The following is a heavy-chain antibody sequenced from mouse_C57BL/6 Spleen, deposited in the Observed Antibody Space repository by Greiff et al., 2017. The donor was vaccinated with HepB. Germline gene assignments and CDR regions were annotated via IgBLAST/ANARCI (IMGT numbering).Heavy chain of an antibody. CDR2: IRSKSNNYAT. CDR3: VRQRSSYWYFDV. J-gene: IGHJ1*03. D-gene: IGHD1-3*01. CDR1: GFSFNTYA. V-gene: IGHV10-1*01. Sequence: EVQLVESGGGLVQPKGSLKLSCAASGFSFNTYAMNWVRQAPGKGLEWVARIRSKSNNYATYYADSVKDRFTISRDDSESMLYLQMNNLKTEDTAMYYCVRQRSSYWYFDVWGTGTTVTVSS.